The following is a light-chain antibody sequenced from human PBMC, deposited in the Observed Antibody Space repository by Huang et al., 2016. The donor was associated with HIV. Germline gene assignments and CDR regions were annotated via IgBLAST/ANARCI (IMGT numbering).Light chain of an antibody. CDR1: QSVLYSYNNKNY. CDR3: QQYYSTPLT. CDR2: WAS. V-gene: IGKV4-1*01. J-gene: IGKJ4*01. Sequence: DIVMTQSPDSLAVSLGERATINCKSSQSVLYSYNNKNYLACYQQKPGQPPKLLIYWASTREAGVPDRFSGSGSGTDFTLTISSLQAEDVAVYYCQQYYSTPLTFGGGTKVEIK.